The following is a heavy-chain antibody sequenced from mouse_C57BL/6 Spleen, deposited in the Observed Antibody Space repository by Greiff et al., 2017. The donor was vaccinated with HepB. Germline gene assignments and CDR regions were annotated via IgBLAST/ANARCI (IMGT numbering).Heavy chain of an antibody. CDR1: GYTFTNYW. V-gene: IGHV1-63*01. CDR3: ARSEGYGNYGYYAMDY. CDR2: IYPGGGYT. D-gene: IGHD2-1*01. J-gene: IGHJ4*01. Sequence: QVQLKESGAELVRPGTSVKMSCKASGYTFTNYWIGWAKQRPGHGLEWIGDIYPGGGYTNYNEKFKGKATLTADKSSSTAYMQFSSLTSEDSAIYYCARSEGYGNYGYYAMDYWGQGTSVTVSS.